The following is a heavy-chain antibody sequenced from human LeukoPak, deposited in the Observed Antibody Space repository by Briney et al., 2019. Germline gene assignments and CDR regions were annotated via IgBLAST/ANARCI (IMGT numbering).Heavy chain of an antibody. Sequence: GGSLRLSCAASGFTFSSYGMHWVRQAPGKGLEWVAFIRYDGSNKYYADSVKGRFTISRDNSKNTLYLQMNSLRAEDTAVYYCAKDEMAASPFDYWGQGTLVTVSS. D-gene: IGHD5-24*01. CDR1: GFTFSSYG. V-gene: IGHV3-30*02. J-gene: IGHJ4*02. CDR2: IRYDGSNK. CDR3: AKDEMAASPFDY.